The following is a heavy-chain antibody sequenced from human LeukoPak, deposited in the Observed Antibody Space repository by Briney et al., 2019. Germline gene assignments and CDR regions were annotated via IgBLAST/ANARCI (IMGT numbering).Heavy chain of an antibody. CDR2: INPNTGNP. J-gene: IGHJ5*02. CDR1: GYSFSNYS. Sequence: ASVKVSCKASGYSFSNYSMNWLRQAPGQGLEWMGWINPNTGNPTYAQGFTGRFVLSLDTSVSTAYLQISSLKAEDTAVYYCARVTIFGVVIRFDPWGQGTLVTVSS. V-gene: IGHV7-4-1*02. D-gene: IGHD3-3*01. CDR3: ARVTIFGVVIRFDP.